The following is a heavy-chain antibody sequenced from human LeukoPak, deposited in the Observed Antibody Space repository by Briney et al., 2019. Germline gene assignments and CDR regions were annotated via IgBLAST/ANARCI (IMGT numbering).Heavy chain of an antibody. D-gene: IGHD1-26*01. V-gene: IGHV3-48*02. CDR1: GFTFSNYD. Sequence: GGSLRLSCAASGFTFSNYDMNWVRQAPGKGLEWVSYISSSSSTIYYADSLKGRFTISRDNAKNSLSLQMNSLRDEDTAVYYCAREYLGYFDHWGQGTLVTVSS. CDR3: AREYLGYFDH. CDR2: ISSSSSTI. J-gene: IGHJ4*02.